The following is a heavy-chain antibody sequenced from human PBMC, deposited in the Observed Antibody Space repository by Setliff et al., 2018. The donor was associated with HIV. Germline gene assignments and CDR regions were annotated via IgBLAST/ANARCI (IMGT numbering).Heavy chain of an antibody. CDR1: GFTFDDYA. J-gene: IGHJ4*02. D-gene: IGHD3-10*01. Sequence: LRLSCAASGFTFDDYAMHWVRQVPGKGLEWVSFISWDGTTTFYADSVKGRFTISRDNSEHSLYLQMSSLRAEDSALYYCARLSGGMVPNYWGQGTLVTVSS. CDR3: ARLSGGMVPNY. V-gene: IGHV3-43D*03. CDR2: ISWDGTTT.